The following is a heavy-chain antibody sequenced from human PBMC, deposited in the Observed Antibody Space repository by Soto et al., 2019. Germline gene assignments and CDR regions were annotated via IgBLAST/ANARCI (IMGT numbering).Heavy chain of an antibody. CDR1: GSAFPSYD. D-gene: IGHD3-3*01. CDR3: ARGGTYYDFCSGPSLYYMDV. V-gene: IGHV1-8*01. J-gene: IGHJ6*03. Sequence: ASVQVAFPASGSAFPSYDINWVRQDTGQGLEWMGWMNPNSGNTGYAQKFQGRVTMTRNTSISTAYMELSSLRSEDTAVYYCARGGTYYDFCSGPSLYYMDVWGKGTTVTVSS. CDR2: MNPNSGNT.